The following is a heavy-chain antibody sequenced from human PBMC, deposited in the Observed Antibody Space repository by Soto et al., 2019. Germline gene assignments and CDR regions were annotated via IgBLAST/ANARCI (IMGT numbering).Heavy chain of an antibody. V-gene: IGHV3-33*01. J-gene: IGHJ6*02. CDR3: ARDYFTNGVCYKGRKKYYYYYGMDV. Sequence: SLRLSCAASGFTFSSYGMHWVRQAPGKGLEWVAIILFDVINKYYADSVKGRFTISRDNSKNTLFLQMYSLRAEDTSVYYCARDYFTNGVCYKGRKKYYYYYGMDVWGQGTTVTVSS. CDR1: GFTFSSYG. CDR2: ILFDVINK. D-gene: IGHD2-8*01.